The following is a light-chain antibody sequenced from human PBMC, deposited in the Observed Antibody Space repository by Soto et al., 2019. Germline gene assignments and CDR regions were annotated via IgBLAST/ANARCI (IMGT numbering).Light chain of an antibody. V-gene: IGKV3-20*01. CDR3: XXXXXXPIT. CDR2: RAS. J-gene: IGKJ5*01. Sequence: EIVLTQSPGTLSLSPGERATLSCRASQSVSNNYLAWYQQKPGQAPRLLIYRASTRATGISGRFSGSGSGTEFTLTITSLQSEDFAVXXXXXXXXXPITFGQGTRLEIK. CDR1: QSVSNNY.